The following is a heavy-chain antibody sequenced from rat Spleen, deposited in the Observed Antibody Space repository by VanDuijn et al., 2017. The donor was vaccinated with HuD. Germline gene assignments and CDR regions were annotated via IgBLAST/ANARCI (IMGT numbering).Heavy chain of an antibody. Sequence: EVQLVESGGGLVQPGRSLKLSCAASGFTFSDYYMAWVRQAPTKGLEWVATISYDGSSTYYRDSVKGRFTISRDNAKSTLYLEMDSLRSEDTATYYCATQGELGYFDFWGPGTMVTVAS. CDR3: ATQGELGYFDF. V-gene: IGHV5-7*01. CDR2: ISYDGSST. CDR1: GFTFSDYY. D-gene: IGHD5-1*01. J-gene: IGHJ1*01.